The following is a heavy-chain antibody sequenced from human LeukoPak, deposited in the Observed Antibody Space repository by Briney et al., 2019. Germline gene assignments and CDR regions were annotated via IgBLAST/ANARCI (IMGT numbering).Heavy chain of an antibody. CDR3: ARAFPISRRITMTAVNWFDS. D-gene: IGHD3-22*01. Sequence: ASVKVSCKASGYSFNSYAIDWVRQATGQGLEWMGWMNPENGNTGYVQKFQGRVTMTWNTSISTAYMELSSLRSEDTAVYYCARAFPISRRITMTAVNWFDSWGQGTLVTVSS. V-gene: IGHV1-8*01. CDR1: GYSFNSYA. CDR2: MNPENGNT. J-gene: IGHJ5*01.